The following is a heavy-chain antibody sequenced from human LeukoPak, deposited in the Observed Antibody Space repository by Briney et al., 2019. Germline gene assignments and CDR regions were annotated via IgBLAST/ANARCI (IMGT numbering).Heavy chain of an antibody. J-gene: IGHJ4*02. Sequence: QLQLQESGPGLVKPSETLSLTCTVSGDSISTSSYYWGWIRQPPGKGLEWIGSMDHRVATYYNPSLKSRITTSVDTSKNQFSLKLNSVSAADTAVYYCARHGVTEGCLDYWGQGTLVTVPS. CDR2: MDHRVAT. CDR3: ARHGVTEGCLDY. CDR1: GDSISTSSYY. V-gene: IGHV4-39*01. D-gene: IGHD2-21*02.